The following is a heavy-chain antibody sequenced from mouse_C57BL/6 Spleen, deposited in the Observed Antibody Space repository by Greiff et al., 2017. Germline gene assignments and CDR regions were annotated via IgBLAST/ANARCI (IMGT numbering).Heavy chain of an antibody. CDR1: GFTFSSYG. Sequence: EVQVVESGGDLVKPGGSLKLSCAASGFTFSSYGMSWVRQTPDKRLEWVATISSGGSYTYYPDSVQGRFTISRDNAKNTLYLQMSSLKSEDTAMYYCARRSPTGTEGGNFDYWGQGTTLTVSS. V-gene: IGHV5-6*01. D-gene: IGHD4-1*02. CDR2: ISSGGSYT. CDR3: ARRSPTGTEGGNFDY. J-gene: IGHJ2*01.